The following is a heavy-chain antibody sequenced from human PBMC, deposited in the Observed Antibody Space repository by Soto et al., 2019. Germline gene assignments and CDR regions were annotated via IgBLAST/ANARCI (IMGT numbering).Heavy chain of an antibody. Sequence: SEAMPRTCTRSGTYISSYYWSWIRQPPGKGLEWIANIHYSGTTNYNPSLASRVTLSVDTSKNQFSLKMTSVTAADRAMYFCARYNLYAIPYWRRGTRVT. CDR1: GTYISSYY. CDR2: IHYSGTT. V-gene: IGHV4-59*01. CDR3: ARYNLYAIPY. D-gene: IGHD2-2*01. J-gene: IGHJ2*01.